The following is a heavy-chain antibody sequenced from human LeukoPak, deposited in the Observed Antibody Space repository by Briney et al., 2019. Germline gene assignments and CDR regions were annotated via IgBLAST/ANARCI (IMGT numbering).Heavy chain of an antibody. D-gene: IGHD6-13*01. CDR3: ARGSSLNWFDP. CDR1: GFTFSSYS. CDR2: ISSSSSTI. J-gene: IGHJ5*02. V-gene: IGHV3-48*04. Sequence: GGSLRLSCAASGFTFSSYSMNWVRQAPGKGLEWVSYISSSSSTIYYADSVKGRFTISRDNAKNSLYLQMNSLRAEDTAVYYCARGSSLNWFDPWGQGTLVTVSS.